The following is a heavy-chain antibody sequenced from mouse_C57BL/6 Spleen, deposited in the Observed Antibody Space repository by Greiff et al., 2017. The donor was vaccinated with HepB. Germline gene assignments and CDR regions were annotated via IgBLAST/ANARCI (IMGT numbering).Heavy chain of an antibody. CDR2: IDPENGDT. D-gene: IGHD2-3*01. V-gene: IGHV14-4*01. CDR1: GFNIKDDY. Sequence: EVKLMESGAELVRPGASVKLSCTASGFNIKDDYMHWVKQRPEQGLEWIGWIDPENGDTEYASKFQGKATITADTSSNTAYLQLSSLTSEDTAVYYCTTGGLLRPAYWGQGTLVTVSA. J-gene: IGHJ3*01. CDR3: TTGGLLRPAY.